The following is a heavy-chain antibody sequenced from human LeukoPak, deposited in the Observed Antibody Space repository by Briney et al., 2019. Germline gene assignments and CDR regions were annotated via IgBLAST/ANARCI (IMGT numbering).Heavy chain of an antibody. CDR1: GGSISSSSYY. D-gene: IGHD3-22*01. V-gene: IGHV4-39*01. Sequence: SETLSLTCTVSGGSISSSSYYWGWIRQPPGKGLEWIGRIYYSGSTYYNPSLKSRVTISVDTSKNQFSLKLSSVTAADTAVYYCARGYDSSGYALYYYYYGMDVWGQGTTVTVS. CDR3: ARGYDSSGYALYYYYYGMDV. CDR2: IYYSGST. J-gene: IGHJ6*02.